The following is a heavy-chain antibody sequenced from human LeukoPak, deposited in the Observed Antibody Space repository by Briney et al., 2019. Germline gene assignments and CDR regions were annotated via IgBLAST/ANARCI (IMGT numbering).Heavy chain of an antibody. V-gene: IGHV3-48*01. CDR3: ARISSDCNGGSCYSEKDY. CDR1: GFAFSSYS. CDR2: ISSSSSTI. Sequence: GGSLRLSCAASGFAFSSYSMNWVRQAPGKGLEWVSYISSSSSTIYYEDSVKGRFTISRDNAKNSLYLQMNSLRAEDTALYYCARISSDCNGGSCYSEKDYWGQGTLVTVSS. D-gene: IGHD2-15*01. J-gene: IGHJ4*02.